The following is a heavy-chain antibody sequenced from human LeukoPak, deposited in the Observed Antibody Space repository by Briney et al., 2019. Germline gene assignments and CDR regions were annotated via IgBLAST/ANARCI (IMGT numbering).Heavy chain of an antibody. Sequence: GRSLRLSCAASGFTFSSYAMHWVRQAPGKGLEWVAVISYDGSNKYYADSVKGRFTISRDNSKNTLYLQMNSLRAEDTAVYYCARDGYCSGGSYYLDYWGQGTLVTVSS. CDR1: GFTFSSYA. CDR3: ARDGYCSGGSYYLDY. CDR2: ISYDGSNK. D-gene: IGHD2-15*01. J-gene: IGHJ4*02. V-gene: IGHV3-30*04.